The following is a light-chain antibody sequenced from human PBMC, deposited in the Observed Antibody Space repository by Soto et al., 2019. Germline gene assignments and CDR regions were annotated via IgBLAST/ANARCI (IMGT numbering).Light chain of an antibody. CDR2: GAR. V-gene: IGLV2-14*01. Sequence: QSVLTQPTTVSGSPGQAITVSCPGNSNNIGAYNYVSWYQQHPGKAPRLLIPGARNRPSGISSRFSASKSGLTASLTTSGLQAEDEADYYCSSFTTTRFYVFXPGTKVTVL. CDR3: SSFTTTRFYV. J-gene: IGLJ1*01. CDR1: SNNIGAYNY.